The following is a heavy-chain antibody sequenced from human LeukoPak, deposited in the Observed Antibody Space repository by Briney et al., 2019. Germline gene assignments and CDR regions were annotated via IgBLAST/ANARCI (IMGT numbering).Heavy chain of an antibody. D-gene: IGHD5-18*01. Sequence: ASVTVSCKASGYTFTNYDINWVRQATGQGLEWMGWMNPKSGNTGYPQKFQGRVTMTRNTSISTAYMELSSLRSEDTAVYYCARGARWPTTSDRTTAIYYYYYMDVWGKGTTVTISS. CDR3: ARGARWPTTSDRTTAIYYYYYMDV. V-gene: IGHV1-8*01. J-gene: IGHJ6*03. CDR1: GYTFTNYD. CDR2: MNPKSGNT.